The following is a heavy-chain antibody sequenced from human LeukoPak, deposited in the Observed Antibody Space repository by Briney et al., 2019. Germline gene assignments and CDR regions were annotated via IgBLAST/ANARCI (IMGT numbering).Heavy chain of an antibody. D-gene: IGHD5-18*01. Sequence: SETLSLTCTVSGGSISSSSYYWGWIRQPPGKGLEWIGSIYYSGSTYYNPSLKSRVTISVDTSKNQFSLKLSSVTAADTAVYYCARGPPLSLRGYSYGPDYWGQGTLVTVSS. CDR1: GGSISSSSYY. V-gene: IGHV4-39*07. CDR2: IYYSGST. J-gene: IGHJ4*02. CDR3: ARGPPLSLRGYSYGPDY.